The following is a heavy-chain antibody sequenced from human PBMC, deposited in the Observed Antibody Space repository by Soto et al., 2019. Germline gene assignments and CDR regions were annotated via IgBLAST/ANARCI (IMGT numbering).Heavy chain of an antibody. CDR3: AKDTKDITVAVFDY. Sequence: GGSLILSCAASGFNFSSYSMSWVRQAPGKGLEWVSAISGSGGSTYYADSVKGRFTISRDNSKNTLYLQMNSLRAEDTAVYYCAKDTKDITVAVFDYWGQGTLVTVS. J-gene: IGHJ4*02. CDR2: ISGSGGST. D-gene: IGHD2-15*01. V-gene: IGHV3-23*01. CDR1: GFNFSSYS.